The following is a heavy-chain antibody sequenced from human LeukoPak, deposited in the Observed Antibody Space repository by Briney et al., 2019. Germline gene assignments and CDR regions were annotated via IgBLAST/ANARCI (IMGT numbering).Heavy chain of an antibody. Sequence: PGGSLRLSCAASGFTFSSYAMSWVRQAPGKGLGWVSAISGSGGSTYYADSVKGRFTISRDNSKNTLYLQMNSLRAEDTAVYYCANSLALSSSWLSDYWGQGTLVTVSS. CDR3: ANSLALSSSWLSDY. J-gene: IGHJ4*02. D-gene: IGHD6-13*01. CDR1: GFTFSSYA. V-gene: IGHV3-23*01. CDR2: ISGSGGST.